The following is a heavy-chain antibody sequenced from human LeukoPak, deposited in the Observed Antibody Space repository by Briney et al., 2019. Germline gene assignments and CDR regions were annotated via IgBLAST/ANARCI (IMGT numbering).Heavy chain of an antibody. CDR1: GFNFDIFA. CDR2: LGRSGGSK. Sequence: GGSLRLSCVASGFNFDIFAMSWVRQSPGGGLEWVASLGRSGGSKTYADSVKGRFTISRDNSKNTLFLQMNSLRVEASAIYYCAKGEMATSNWGQGTLVTVSS. D-gene: IGHD5-24*01. J-gene: IGHJ4*02. CDR3: AKGEMATSN. V-gene: IGHV3-23*01.